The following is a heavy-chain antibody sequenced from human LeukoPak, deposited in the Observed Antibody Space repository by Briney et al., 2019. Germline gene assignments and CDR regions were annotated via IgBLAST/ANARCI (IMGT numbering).Heavy chain of an antibody. CDR3: ARDRSGGGYDYYYFDY. Sequence: GGSLRLSCAASGFTFSSYAMSWVRQAPGKGLEWVSAISGSGNSTYYADSVKGRFTISRDNTKNSLDLQMNSLRADDTAVYYCARDRSGGGYDYYYFDYWGQGTLVTVSS. CDR2: ISGSGNST. J-gene: IGHJ4*02. V-gene: IGHV3-23*01. CDR1: GFTFSSYA. D-gene: IGHD5-12*01.